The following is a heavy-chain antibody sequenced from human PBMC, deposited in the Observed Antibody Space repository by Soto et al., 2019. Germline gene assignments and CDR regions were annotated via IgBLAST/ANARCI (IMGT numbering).Heavy chain of an antibody. V-gene: IGHV1-69*06. CDR1: GGTFSSYA. D-gene: IGHD5-18*01. CDR2: IIPVFGTG. Sequence: SVKVSCKASGGTFSSYAISSVRQAPGQGLEWMGGIIPVFGTGIYAQKFQGRVTITADKSTNTAYMELSSLRSEDTAVYFCARVGGTGGYTYGLDYWAQGTLVPV. J-gene: IGHJ4*02. CDR3: ARVGGTGGYTYGLDY.